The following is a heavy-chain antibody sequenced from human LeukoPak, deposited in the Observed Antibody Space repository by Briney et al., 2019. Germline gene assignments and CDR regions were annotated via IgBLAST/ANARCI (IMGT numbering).Heavy chain of an antibody. Sequence: GGSLRLSCAASGFTFSSYWMSWVRQAPGKGLEWVANIKQDGSEKYYVDSVKGRFTISRDNAKSSLYLQMNSLRAEDTAVYYCARVFARGYYYYMDVWGKGTTVTVSS. CDR2: IKQDGSEK. J-gene: IGHJ6*03. CDR1: GFTFSSYW. D-gene: IGHD3-10*01. V-gene: IGHV3-7*01. CDR3: ARVFARGYYYYMDV.